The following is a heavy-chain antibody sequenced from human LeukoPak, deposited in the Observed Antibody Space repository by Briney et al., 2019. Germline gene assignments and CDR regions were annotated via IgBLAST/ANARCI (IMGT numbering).Heavy chain of an antibody. Sequence: KPSETLSLTCAVYGGSFSGYYWSWIRQPPGKGLEWIGEINHSGSTNYNPSLKSRVTISVDTSKNQFSLKLSSVTAADTAVYYCATHRKGITMVRGVINWFDPWGQGTLVTVSS. CDR2: INHSGST. CDR3: ATHRKGITMVRGVINWFDP. V-gene: IGHV4-34*01. J-gene: IGHJ5*02. CDR1: GGSFSGYY. D-gene: IGHD3-10*01.